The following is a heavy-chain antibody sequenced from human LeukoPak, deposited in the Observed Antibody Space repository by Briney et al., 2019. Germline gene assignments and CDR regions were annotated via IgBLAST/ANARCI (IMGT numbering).Heavy chain of an antibody. V-gene: IGHV3-23*01. CDR3: AKDWGSGSYQPDAFDI. J-gene: IGHJ3*02. D-gene: IGHD1-26*01. CDR1: GFTFSSYA. Sequence: GGSLRLSCAASGFTFSSYAMSWVRQAPGKGLEWVSGISGSGDNTYYADSVKGRFTISRDNSKNTLYVQVNSLGTEDTAAYYCAKDWGSGSYQPDAFDIWGQGTMVTVSS. CDR2: ISGSGDNT.